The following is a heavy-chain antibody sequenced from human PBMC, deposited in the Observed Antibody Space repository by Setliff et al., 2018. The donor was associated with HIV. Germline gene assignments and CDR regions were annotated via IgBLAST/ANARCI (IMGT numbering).Heavy chain of an antibody. CDR1: GDSISTGRYY. J-gene: IGHJ1*01. D-gene: IGHD2-15*01. V-gene: IGHV4-39*01. CDR2: VFYSGGS. Sequence: SETLSLTCTVSGDSISTGRYYWGWIRQPPGKGLEWIGSVFYSGGSYYTPALKSRVTISVDTSKNQFFLKLSSVNADDTAVYYCARHCSGGTCYGPDAENFLHWGQGTLVTVSS. CDR3: ARHCSGGTCYGPDAENFLH.